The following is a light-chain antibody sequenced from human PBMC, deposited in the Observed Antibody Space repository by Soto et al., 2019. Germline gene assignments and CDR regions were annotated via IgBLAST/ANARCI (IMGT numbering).Light chain of an antibody. J-gene: IGKJ2*01. CDR3: QQYGTSPYA. CDR1: QSVSSTY. V-gene: IGKV3-20*01. Sequence: IVLTQSPGTLSLSPGERATLSCRASQSVSSTYLAWYQQKPGQAPRLLIYGASSRATGIPDRFSGSGSGTDFTLTISRLEPEEFAVYYCQQYGTSPYAFDQETKLAIK. CDR2: GAS.